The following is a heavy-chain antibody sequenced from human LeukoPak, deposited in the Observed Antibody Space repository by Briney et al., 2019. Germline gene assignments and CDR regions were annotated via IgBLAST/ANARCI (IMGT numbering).Heavy chain of an antibody. CDR2: ISAYNGNT. D-gene: IGHD3-3*01. Sequence: ASVKVSCKASGYRFTSYGIFWVRQAPGQGLEWMGWISAYNGNTNYAQKLQGRVNMTRDTSTSTAYMELRSLRSDDTAVYYCGRVPSTLYDFWSAYLIDYWGQGTLVTVSS. CDR3: GRVPSTLYDFWSAYLIDY. J-gene: IGHJ4*02. CDR1: GYRFTSYG. V-gene: IGHV1-18*01.